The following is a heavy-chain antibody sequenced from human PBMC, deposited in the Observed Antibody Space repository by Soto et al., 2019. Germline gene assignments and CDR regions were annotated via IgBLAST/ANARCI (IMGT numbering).Heavy chain of an antibody. J-gene: IGHJ4*02. CDR1: GVTLSNFG. CDR2: ISRDGSTM. V-gene: IGHV3-30*03. Sequence: QVQLVESGGGVVQPGRSLRLSCAASGVTLSNFGMHWVRQAPGKGLEWVAGISRDGSTMLYADSVKGRFTISRDSSRNTMYLPMNRLNAEDTAVYQCVGEVASGYWGQGTLVTVSS. D-gene: IGHD2-21*01. CDR3: VGEVASGY.